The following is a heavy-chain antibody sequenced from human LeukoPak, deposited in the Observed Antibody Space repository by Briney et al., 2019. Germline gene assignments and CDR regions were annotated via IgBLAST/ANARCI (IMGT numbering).Heavy chain of an antibody. CDR1: GFTFSSYW. D-gene: IGHD3-3*01. Sequence: SGGSLRLSCAASGFTFSSYWMHWVRQVPGKGLVWVSRINSDGSSTSYADSVKGRFTISRDNAKNTLYLQMNSLRVEDTAVYYCARPTAYDFWSGSLDYWGQGTLVTVSS. CDR2: INSDGSST. V-gene: IGHV3-74*01. J-gene: IGHJ4*02. CDR3: ARPTAYDFWSGSLDY.